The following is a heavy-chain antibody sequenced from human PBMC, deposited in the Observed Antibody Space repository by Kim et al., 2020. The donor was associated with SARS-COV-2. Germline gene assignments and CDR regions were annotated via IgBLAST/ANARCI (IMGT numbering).Heavy chain of an antibody. Sequence: GGSLRLSCAASGFTFSSYGMHWVRQAPGKGLEWVAVISYDGSNKYYADSVKGRFTISRDNSKNTLYLQMNSLRAEDTAVYYCARVRGATYYYDSSGMGDAFDIWGQATMVPVSS. D-gene: IGHD3-22*01. V-gene: IGHV3-33*05. J-gene: IGHJ3*02. CDR3: ARVRGATYYYDSSGMGDAFDI. CDR2: ISYDGSNK. CDR1: GFTFSSYG.